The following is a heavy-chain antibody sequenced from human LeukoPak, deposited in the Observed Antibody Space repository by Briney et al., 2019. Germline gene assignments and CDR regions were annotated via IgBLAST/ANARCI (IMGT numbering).Heavy chain of an antibody. Sequence: GGSLRLSCAASGFTFSSYAMSWVRQAPGKGLEWVSAITGSGDSTYYADSVRGRFTISRDNSKNTLFLQMNTLRAEDTAVYYCAAVTPPDYWGQGTLVTVSS. CDR3: AAVTPPDY. D-gene: IGHD4-23*01. V-gene: IGHV3-23*01. J-gene: IGHJ4*02. CDR2: ITGSGDST. CDR1: GFTFSSYA.